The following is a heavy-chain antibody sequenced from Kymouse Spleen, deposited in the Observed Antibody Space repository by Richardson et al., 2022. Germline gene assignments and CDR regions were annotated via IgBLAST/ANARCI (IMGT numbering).Heavy chain of an antibody. V-gene: IGHV1-8*01. CDR2: MNPNSGNT. CDR1: GYTFTSYD. Sequence: QVQLVQSGAEVKKPGASVKVSCKASGYTFTSYDINWVRQATGQGLEWMGWMNPNSGNTGYAQKFQGRVTMTRNTSISTAYMELSSLRSEDTAVYYCARDQDSSSWFYYYYGMDVWGQGTTVTVSS. CDR3: ARDQDSSSWFYYYYGMDV. J-gene: IGHJ6*02. D-gene: IGHD6-13*01.